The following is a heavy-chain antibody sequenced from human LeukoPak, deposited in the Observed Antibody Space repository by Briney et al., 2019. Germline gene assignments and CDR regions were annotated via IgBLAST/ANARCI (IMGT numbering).Heavy chain of an antibody. V-gene: IGHV4-61*02. CDR1: GGSISSGSYY. Sequence: SQTLSLTCTVSGGSISSGSYYWSWIRQPAGKGLEWIGRIYTSGSTNYNPSLKSRVTISVDTSKNQFSLKLSSVTAADTAVYYCARDLGPWFDPWGQGTLVTVSS. CDR3: ARDLGPWFDP. CDR2: IYTSGST. J-gene: IGHJ5*02.